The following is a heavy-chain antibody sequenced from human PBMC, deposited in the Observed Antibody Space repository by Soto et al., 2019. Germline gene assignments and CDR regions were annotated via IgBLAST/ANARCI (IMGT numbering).Heavy chain of an antibody. V-gene: IGHV3-13*05. CDR1: GFPFGSFD. J-gene: IGHJ4*02. CDR3: ARDHRISQKIDY. Sequence: EVQLVESGGGLLQPGGSLRLSCAASGFPFGSFDMHWVRQFAGKRLEWVSGITTAGDPHYSDSVKGRFITSRENVKNSFYLQMNSLRVGDTAVYYCARDHRISQKIDYWGQGTLVTVSS. D-gene: IGHD2-15*01. CDR2: ITTAGDP.